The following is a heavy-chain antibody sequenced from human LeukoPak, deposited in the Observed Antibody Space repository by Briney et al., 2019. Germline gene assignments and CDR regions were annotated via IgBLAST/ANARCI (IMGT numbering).Heavy chain of an antibody. J-gene: IGHJ5*02. CDR2: ISTNGSRT. CDR3: ARVEKKLIVGSTNHWFDP. CDR1: GFTFRNYA. Sequence: GGSLRLSCAGSGFTFRNYAMHWVRQAPVTGLQYVSAISTNGSRTFYANSVKGRFTISRDNAKNTLYLQMNSLRADNTAVYYCARVEKKLIVGSTNHWFDPWGQGTLVTVSS. D-gene: IGHD1-26*01. V-gene: IGHV3-64*01.